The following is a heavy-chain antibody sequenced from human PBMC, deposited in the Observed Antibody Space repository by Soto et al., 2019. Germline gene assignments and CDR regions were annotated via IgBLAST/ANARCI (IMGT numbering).Heavy chain of an antibody. J-gene: IGHJ4*02. CDR1: GFTFSSYA. D-gene: IGHD3-22*01. Sequence: PGVSLRLSCAASGFTFSSYAMSWVRQAPGKGLEWVSAISGSGGSTYYADSVKGRFTISRDNSKNTLYLQMNSLRAEDTAVYYCAKHIGSGYYFPFDYWGQGTLVTVSS. V-gene: IGHV3-23*01. CDR2: ISGSGGST. CDR3: AKHIGSGYYFPFDY.